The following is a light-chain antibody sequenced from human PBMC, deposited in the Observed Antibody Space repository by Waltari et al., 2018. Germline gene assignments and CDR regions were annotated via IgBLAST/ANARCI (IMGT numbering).Light chain of an antibody. J-gene: IGKJ1*01. CDR2: GAS. CDR3: QHYVRLPAT. V-gene: IGKV3-20*01. CDR1: QSVSRT. Sequence: EIVLTQSPGTLSLSPGDRATLSCRASQSVSRTLAWYQQKPGQAPRLLIYGASTRATGIPDRFGGGGSGTDFSLTISRLEPEDFAVYHCQHYVRLPATFGQGTKVEIK.